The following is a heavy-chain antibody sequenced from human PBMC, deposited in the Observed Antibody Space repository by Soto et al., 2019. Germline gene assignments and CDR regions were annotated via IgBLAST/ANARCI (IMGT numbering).Heavy chain of an antibody. Sequence: PGESLKISCKGSGYSFTSYWIGWVRQMPGKGLEWMGIIYPGDSDTRYSPSFQGQVTISADKSISTAYLQWSSLKASDTAMYYCARDQTYYYDSSGRDAFDIWGQGTTVTVSS. V-gene: IGHV5-51*01. J-gene: IGHJ3*02. CDR3: ARDQTYYYDSSGRDAFDI. CDR2: IYPGDSDT. D-gene: IGHD3-22*01. CDR1: GYSFTSYW.